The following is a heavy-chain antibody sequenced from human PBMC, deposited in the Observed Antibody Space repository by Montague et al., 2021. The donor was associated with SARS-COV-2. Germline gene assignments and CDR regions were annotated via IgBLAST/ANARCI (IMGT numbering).Heavy chain of an antibody. CDR2: ISSSGGTI. D-gene: IGHD3-22*01. CDR1: GFTFSGYE. Sequence: SLRLSCAASGFTFSGYEMNWVRQAPGKGLEWVSYISSSGGTIYYADSVKSRFTISRDNAKNSLYLQMNSLRAEDTAVYYCARGRITMIAVVPHNAFDIWGQGTMVTVSS. V-gene: IGHV3-48*03. CDR3: ARGRITMIAVVPHNAFDI. J-gene: IGHJ3*02.